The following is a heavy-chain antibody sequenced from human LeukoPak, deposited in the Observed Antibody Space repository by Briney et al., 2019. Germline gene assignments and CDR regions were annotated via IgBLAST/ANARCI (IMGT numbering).Heavy chain of an antibody. V-gene: IGHV1-58*01. D-gene: IGHD3-10*01. CDR1: GFTFTSSA. J-gene: IGHJ6*04. Sequence: GTSVKVSCKASGFTFTSSAVQWVRQARGQRLEWIGWIVVGSGNTNYAQKFQERVTITRDMSTSTAYMELSSLRSEDTAVYYCAATTMVRGVIIHYYGMDVWGKGTTVTASS. CDR2: IVVGSGNT. CDR3: AATTMVRGVIIHYYGMDV.